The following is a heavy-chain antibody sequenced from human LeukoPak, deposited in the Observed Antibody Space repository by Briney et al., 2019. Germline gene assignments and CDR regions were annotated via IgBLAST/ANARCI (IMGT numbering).Heavy chain of an antibody. V-gene: IGHV5-51*01. J-gene: IGHJ2*01. CDR3: ARLNLGSDNFHWYFDL. CDR1: GYSFTNYW. Sequence: PGESLKISCQGSGYSFTNYWIGWVRQMPGKGLDWMGIIYPRDSDTRYSPSFQGQVTISADKSVSTAYLQWSSLKASDTAMYYCARLNLGSDNFHWYFDLWGRGTLVTVSS. CDR2: IYPRDSDT. D-gene: IGHD3-10*01.